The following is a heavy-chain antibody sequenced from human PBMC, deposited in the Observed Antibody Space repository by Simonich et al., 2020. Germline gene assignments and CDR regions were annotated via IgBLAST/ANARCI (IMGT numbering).Heavy chain of an antibody. D-gene: IGHD3-16*01. J-gene: IGHJ3*02. CDR3: ARPLGIVWAFDI. Sequence: QVQLQQWGAGLLKPSETLSLTCAVYGGSFSGYYWSWIRQPPGKGLGWIGENNHRGSNNYHPSPKSRVNISVDTSKNQFSLKLSSVTAADTAVYYCARPLGIVWAFDIWGQGTMVTVSS. CDR1: GGSFSGYY. V-gene: IGHV4-34*01. CDR2: NNHRGSN.